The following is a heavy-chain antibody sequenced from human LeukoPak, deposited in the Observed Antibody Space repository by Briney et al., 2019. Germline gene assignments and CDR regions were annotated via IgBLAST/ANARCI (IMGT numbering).Heavy chain of an antibody. V-gene: IGHV3-30-3*01. CDR1: GFTFSSYA. D-gene: IGHD3/OR15-3a*01. J-gene: IGHJ6*03. CDR3: ARGAFWTGYSNYFYMDV. Sequence: HPGRSLRLSCAAAGFTFSSYAMHWGRQAPGKGLEWGALLSYDGSNQYYADSVKGRFTISRDNSKNTLYLQVNSLRAEDTAVYYCARGAFWTGYSNYFYMDVWGKGTTVTVSS. CDR2: LSYDGSNQ.